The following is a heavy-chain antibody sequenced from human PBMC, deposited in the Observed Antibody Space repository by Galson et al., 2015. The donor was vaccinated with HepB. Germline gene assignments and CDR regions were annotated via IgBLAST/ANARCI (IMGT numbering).Heavy chain of an antibody. D-gene: IGHD3-10*01. J-gene: IGHJ4*02. V-gene: IGHV3-74*01. Sequence: SLRLSCAASGFTFGNYWMHWVRQAPGKGLVWVSRIKGNGETADYADSVKGRFTISRDNAKNRLFMDMDSLTVEDTAVYFCARTITPAPIPLFDSWGQGTLVTVSS. CDR3: ARTITPAPIPLFDS. CDR1: GFTFGNYW. CDR2: IKGNGETA.